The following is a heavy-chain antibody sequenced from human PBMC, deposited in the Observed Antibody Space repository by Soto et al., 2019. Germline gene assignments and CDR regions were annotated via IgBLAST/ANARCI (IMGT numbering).Heavy chain of an antibody. CDR2: INDRGSI. J-gene: IGHJ2*01. CDR3: ARESHDILTGPPWVWYFDL. CDR1: GGSFSGYY. D-gene: IGHD3-9*01. V-gene: IGHV4-34*01. Sequence: QVQLQQWGAGPLRPLETLSLTCGVSGGSFSGYYWAWIRQSPGKGLAWIGEINDRGSINYKPSLKSRVSISVDTSKNHYSLNLRSVTAADTAVYYCARESHDILTGPPWVWYFDLWGRGTLVTVSS.